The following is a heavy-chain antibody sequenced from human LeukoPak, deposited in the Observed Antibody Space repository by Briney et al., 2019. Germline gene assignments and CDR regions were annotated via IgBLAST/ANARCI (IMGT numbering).Heavy chain of an antibody. CDR2: ISSSSSTI. D-gene: IGHD1-7*01. CDR3: ARGLGYVKLELLSWFDY. CDR1: GFTFSSYS. Sequence: PGGSLRLSCAASGFTFSSYSMNWVRQAPGKGLEWVSYISSSSSTIYYADSVKGRFTISRDNAKSSLYLQMNSLRAEDTAVYYCARGLGYVKLELLSWFDYWGQGTLVTVSS. J-gene: IGHJ4*02. V-gene: IGHV3-48*01.